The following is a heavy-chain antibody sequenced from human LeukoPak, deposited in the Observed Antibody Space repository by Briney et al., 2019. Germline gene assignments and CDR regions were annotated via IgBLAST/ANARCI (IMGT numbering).Heavy chain of an antibody. Sequence: GGSLRLSCAASGFTFSSYDMHWVRQAPGKGLEWVAVISYDGNNKYYPDSVKGRFTISRDNSKNTLYLQMNSLRAEDTAVYYCAKEGKTRNWNYSQAKPVYWGQGTLITVSS. CDR3: AKEGKTRNWNYSQAKPVY. CDR1: GFTFSSYD. CDR2: ISYDGNNK. V-gene: IGHV3-30*18. D-gene: IGHD1-7*01. J-gene: IGHJ4*02.